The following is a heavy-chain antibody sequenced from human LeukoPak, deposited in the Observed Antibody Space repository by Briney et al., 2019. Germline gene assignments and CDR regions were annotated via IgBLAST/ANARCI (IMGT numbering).Heavy chain of an antibody. CDR2: IYYSGST. Sequence: SETLSLTCTVSGGSISSYYWSWIRQPPGKGLEWIGYIYYSGSTNYNPSLKSRVTISVDTSKNQFSLKLSSVTAADTAVYYCARGARELLRDNWFDPWGQGTLVTVSS. J-gene: IGHJ5*02. V-gene: IGHV4-59*08. CDR1: GGSISSYY. D-gene: IGHD1-26*01. CDR3: ARGARELLRDNWFDP.